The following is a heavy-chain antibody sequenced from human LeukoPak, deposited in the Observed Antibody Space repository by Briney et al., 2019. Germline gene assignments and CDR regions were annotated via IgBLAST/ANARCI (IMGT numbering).Heavy chain of an antibody. CDR1: GGTFSSYA. J-gene: IGHJ3*02. D-gene: IGHD3-10*01. CDR2: IIPIFGTT. V-gene: IGHV1-69*06. Sequence: SVKVSCKASGGTFSSYAISWVRQAPGQGLEWMGGIIPIFGTTNYAQKFQDRVTITADKSTSTAYMELSSLRSEDTAVYYCARDLLWFGELLSVTGAFDIWGQGTMVTVSS. CDR3: ARDLLWFGELLSVTGAFDI.